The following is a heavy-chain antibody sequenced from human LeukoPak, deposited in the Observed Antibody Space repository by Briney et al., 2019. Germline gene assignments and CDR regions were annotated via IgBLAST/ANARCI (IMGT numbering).Heavy chain of an antibody. Sequence: ASVKVSCKASGGTFSSYAISWVRQAPGQGLEWMGGIIPIFGTANYAQKFQGRVTITADESTSTAYMELSSLRSEDTAVYYCARDQGWYRLRRYYYGMDVWGQGTTVTVSS. V-gene: IGHV1-69*01. CDR2: IIPIFGTA. D-gene: IGHD6-19*01. J-gene: IGHJ6*02. CDR3: ARDQGWYRLRRYYYGMDV. CDR1: GGTFSSYA.